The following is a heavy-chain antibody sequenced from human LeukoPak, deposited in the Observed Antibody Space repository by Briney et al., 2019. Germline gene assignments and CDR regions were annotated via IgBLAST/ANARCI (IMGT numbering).Heavy chain of an antibody. J-gene: IGHJ4*02. CDR3: AREGRNSGSYLYFDY. V-gene: IGHV1-18*01. Sequence: RASVKVSCKASGGTFSSYAISWVRQAPGQGLEWMGWISAYNGNTNYAQKLQGRVTMTTDTSTSTAYMELRSLRSDDTAVYYCAREGRNSGSYLYFDYWGQGTLVTVSS. D-gene: IGHD1-26*01. CDR1: GGTFSSYA. CDR2: ISAYNGNT.